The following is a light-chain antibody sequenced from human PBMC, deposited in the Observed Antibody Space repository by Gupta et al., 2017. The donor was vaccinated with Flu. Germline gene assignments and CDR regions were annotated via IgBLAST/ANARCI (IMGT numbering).Light chain of an antibody. CDR2: LGS. Sequence: IVMTQSPLSLPVTPRETASTSFGSSQSLLHSNDYNYLDWYLQKPGQSPQLLIYLGSNRASGVPDRFSGSGSGTDFTLKISRVEAEHVGVSYCWQALQTPFTFGHGTKVDIK. J-gene: IGKJ3*01. CDR1: QSLLHSNDYNY. V-gene: IGKV2-28*01. CDR3: WQALQTPFT.